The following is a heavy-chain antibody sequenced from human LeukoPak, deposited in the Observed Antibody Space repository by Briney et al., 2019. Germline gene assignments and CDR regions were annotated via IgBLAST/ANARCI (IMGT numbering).Heavy chain of an antibody. Sequence: ASVKVSCKASGYTFTSYYMHWVRQAPGQGLEWMGIINPSGGSTSYAQKFQGRVTMTRDTSTSTVYMELSSLRSEDTAVYYCARSSSGWHYYYYYYMDVWGKGTTVTISS. CDR2: INPSGGST. V-gene: IGHV1-46*01. D-gene: IGHD6-19*01. CDR1: GYTFTSYY. J-gene: IGHJ6*03. CDR3: ARSSSGWHYYYYYYMDV.